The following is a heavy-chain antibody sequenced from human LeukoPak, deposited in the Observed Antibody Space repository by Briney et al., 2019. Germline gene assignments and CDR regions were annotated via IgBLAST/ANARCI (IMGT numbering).Heavy chain of an antibody. CDR1: GGSISSYY. Sequence: SETLSLTCTVSGGSISSYYWSWIRQPPGKGLEWIGYIYYSGSTNYNPSLKSRVTISVDTSKSQFSLKLSSVTAADTAVYYCARGVVGVATGIDPWGQGTLVTVSS. V-gene: IGHV4-59*01. D-gene: IGHD3-3*01. J-gene: IGHJ5*02. CDR3: ARGVVGVATGIDP. CDR2: IYYSGST.